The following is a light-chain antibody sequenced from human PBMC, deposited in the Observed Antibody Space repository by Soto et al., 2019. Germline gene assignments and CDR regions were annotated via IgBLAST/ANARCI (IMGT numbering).Light chain of an antibody. CDR3: NSYGGTNNYVV. Sequence: QSVLTQPPSASGSPGQSVTISCTGTSSDVGGYNYVSWYRQHPGKAPQLIIYDVNKRPSGVPDRFSGSKSGNTASLTVSGLQAEDEADYFCNSYGGTNNYVVFGGGTKLT. CDR2: DVN. V-gene: IGLV2-8*01. J-gene: IGLJ2*01. CDR1: SSDVGGYNY.